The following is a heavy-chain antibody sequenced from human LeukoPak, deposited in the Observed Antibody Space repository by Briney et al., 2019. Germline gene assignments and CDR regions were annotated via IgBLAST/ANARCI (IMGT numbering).Heavy chain of an antibody. D-gene: IGHD5-18*01. Sequence: GGSLRLSCAASGFAFSSYGMHWVRQAPGKGLEWVAVIWYDGSNKYYADSVKGRFTISRDNSKNTLDLQMSSLRAEDTALYYRARGHSYGDPFLVGDYWGQGTLVTVSS. V-gene: IGHV3-33*01. CDR1: GFAFSSYG. CDR2: IWYDGSNK. J-gene: IGHJ4*02. CDR3: ARGHSYGDPFLVGDY.